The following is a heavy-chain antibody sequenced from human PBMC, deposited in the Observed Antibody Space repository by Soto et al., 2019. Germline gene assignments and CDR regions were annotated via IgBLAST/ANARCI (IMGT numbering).Heavy chain of an antibody. D-gene: IGHD6-6*01. Sequence: PGGSLRLSCSASGFTFSSYAMHWVRQAPGKGLEYVSAISSNGGSTYYADSVKGRFTISRDNSKNTLYLQMSSLRAEDTAVYYCIAARPVHYGMDVWGQGTTVTVSS. CDR2: ISSNGGST. V-gene: IGHV3-64D*08. CDR3: IAARPVHYGMDV. J-gene: IGHJ6*02. CDR1: GFTFSSYA.